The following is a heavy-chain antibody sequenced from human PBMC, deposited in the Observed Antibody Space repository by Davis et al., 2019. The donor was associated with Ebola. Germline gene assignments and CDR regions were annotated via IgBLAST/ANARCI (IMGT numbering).Heavy chain of an antibody. Sequence: PGGSLRLSCAASEFTFSSYWMSWVRQAPGKGLEWVAHIKQDGSEKYYVDSVKGRFTISRDNAKNTVYLQMNSLRAEDTAVYYCARDGSHYDFDYWGQGTLVTVSS. CDR3: ARDGSHYDFDY. D-gene: IGHD3-10*01. V-gene: IGHV3-7*01. J-gene: IGHJ4*02. CDR1: EFTFSSYW. CDR2: IKQDGSEK.